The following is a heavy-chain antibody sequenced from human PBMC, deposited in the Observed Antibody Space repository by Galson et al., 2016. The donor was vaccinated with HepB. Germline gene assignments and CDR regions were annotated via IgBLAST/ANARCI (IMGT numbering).Heavy chain of an antibody. CDR3: ALYYYDSSGFVEYFQN. J-gene: IGHJ1*01. V-gene: IGHV3-7*03. CDR2: IKPDGSEK. D-gene: IGHD3-22*01. Sequence: SLRLSCATSGFTFSSVWMSWVRQAPGKGLEWVANIKPDGSEKYYVDSLKGRFTISRDNAKNSLYLQMNSLRAEDTAVYYCALYYYDSSGFVEYFQNWGQGSRVSVSS. CDR1: GFTFSSVW.